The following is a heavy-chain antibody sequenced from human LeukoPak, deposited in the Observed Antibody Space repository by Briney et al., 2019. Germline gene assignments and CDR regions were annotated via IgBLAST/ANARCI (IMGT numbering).Heavy chain of an antibody. J-gene: IGHJ5*02. CDR3: ARYYDFWSGYYNWFDP. D-gene: IGHD3-3*01. CDR2: IYYSGST. V-gene: IGHV4-59*01. CDR1: GGSISSYY. Sequence: TPSETLSLTCTVSGGSISSYYWSWIRQPPGKGLEWIGYIYYSGSTNYNPSLKSRVTISVDTSKNQFSLKLSSVTAADTAVYYCARYYDFWSGYYNWFDPWGQGTLVTVSS.